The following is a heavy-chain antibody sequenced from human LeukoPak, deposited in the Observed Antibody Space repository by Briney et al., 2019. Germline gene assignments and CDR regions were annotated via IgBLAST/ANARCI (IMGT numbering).Heavy chain of an antibody. CDR2: MYHNGST. CDR3: ARQRTSGSASNLRVAQIDS. Sequence: KASETLSLTCTVSGGSISSYSYYWGWIRQPPGKGLEWIGSMYHNGSTYYNPSLKSRATISVDTSKNQISLKVSSVTAADSALYFCARQRTSGSASNLRVAQIDSWGQGTLVTVSS. D-gene: IGHD3-3*01. J-gene: IGHJ4*02. V-gene: IGHV4-39*01. CDR1: GGSISSYSYY.